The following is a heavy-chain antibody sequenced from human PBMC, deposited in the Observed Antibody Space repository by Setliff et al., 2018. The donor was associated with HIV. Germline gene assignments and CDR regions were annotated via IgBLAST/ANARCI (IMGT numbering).Heavy chain of an antibody. D-gene: IGHD6-19*01. CDR3: ARVTKESSGWHDNSAFDI. V-gene: IGHV3-7*01. CDR1: GFTFSSYW. CDR2: IKQDGSEK. J-gene: IGHJ3*02. Sequence: GESLKISCAASGFTFSSYWMSWVRQAPGKGLEWMANIKQDGSEKYYVDSMKGRFTISRDNAKKSLYLQMNSLRVEDTAVYYCARVTKESSGWHDNSAFDIWGQGTMVTVSS.